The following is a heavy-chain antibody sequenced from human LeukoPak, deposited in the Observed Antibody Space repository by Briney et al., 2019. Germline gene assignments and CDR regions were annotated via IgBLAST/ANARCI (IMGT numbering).Heavy chain of an antibody. Sequence: PSETLSLTCTVSGGSISSYYWSWIRQPPGKGLEWIGEINHSGSTNYNPSLKSRVTISVDTSKNQFSLKLSSVTTADTAVYYCARGLDDYVWGSYRPYYFDYWGQGTLVTVSS. J-gene: IGHJ4*02. V-gene: IGHV4-34*01. D-gene: IGHD3-16*02. CDR3: ARGLDDYVWGSYRPYYFDY. CDR1: GGSISSYY. CDR2: INHSGST.